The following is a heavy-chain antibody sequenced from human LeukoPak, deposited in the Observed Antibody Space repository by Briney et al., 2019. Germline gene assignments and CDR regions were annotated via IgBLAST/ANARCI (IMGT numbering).Heavy chain of an antibody. CDR1: GFTFDDYG. D-gene: IGHD3-3*01. CDR2: INWNGGST. V-gene: IGHV3-20*04. Sequence: GGSLRLSCAASGFTFDDYGMSWVRQAPGKGLEWVSGINWNGGSTGYADSVKGRFTISRDNAKNSLYLQMNSLRAEDTAVYYCAREGDYDFWSGFKPGAFDIWGQGTMVTVSS. CDR3: AREGDYDFWSGFKPGAFDI. J-gene: IGHJ3*02.